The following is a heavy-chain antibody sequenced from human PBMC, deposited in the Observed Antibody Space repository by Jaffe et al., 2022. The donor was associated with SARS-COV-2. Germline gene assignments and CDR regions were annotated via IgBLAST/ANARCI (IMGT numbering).Heavy chain of an antibody. CDR3: ARAGDDFWSAYLYNYYGMDV. D-gene: IGHD3-3*01. Sequence: EVQLVESGGGLVKPGGSLRLSCAASGFTFSSYSMNWVRQAPGKGLEWVSSISSSSSYIYYADSVKGRFTISRDNAKNSLYLQMNSLRAEDTAVYYCARAGDDFWSAYLYNYYGMDVWGQGTTVTVSS. CDR1: GFTFSSYS. V-gene: IGHV3-21*01. J-gene: IGHJ6*02. CDR2: ISSSSSYI.